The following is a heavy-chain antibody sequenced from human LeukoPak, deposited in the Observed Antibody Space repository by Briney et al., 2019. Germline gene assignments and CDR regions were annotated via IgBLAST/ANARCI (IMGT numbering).Heavy chain of an antibody. D-gene: IGHD6-19*01. CDR3: TTDDIAVAGGSMDV. J-gene: IGHJ6*02. CDR2: IKSKTDGGTT. CDR1: GFIFSNAW. Sequence: PGGSLRLSCAASGFIFSNAWMSWVRQAPGKGLEWVGRIKSKTDGGTTDFAAPVKGRFTISRDDSKNSLYLQMNSLKTEDTAVYYCTTDDIAVAGGSMDVWGQGTTVTVSS. V-gene: IGHV3-15*01.